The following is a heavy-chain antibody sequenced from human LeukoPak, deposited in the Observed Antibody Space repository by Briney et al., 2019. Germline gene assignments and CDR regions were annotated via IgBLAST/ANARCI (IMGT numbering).Heavy chain of an antibody. CDR1: GSTFSSYA. Sequence: GGSLRLSCAASGSTFSSYAMSWVRQAPGKGLEWVSAISGSGGSTYYADSVKGRFTISRDNSKNTLYLQMNSLRAEDTAVYYCAKIQIWFGESYWGQGTLVTVSS. V-gene: IGHV3-23*01. CDR2: ISGSGGST. J-gene: IGHJ4*02. CDR3: AKIQIWFGESY. D-gene: IGHD3-10*01.